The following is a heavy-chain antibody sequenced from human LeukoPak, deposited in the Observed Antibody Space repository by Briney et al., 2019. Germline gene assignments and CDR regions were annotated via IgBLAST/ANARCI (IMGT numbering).Heavy chain of an antibody. D-gene: IGHD2-15*01. CDR1: GFTFSSYA. J-gene: IGHJ3*02. CDR2: ISGSGGST. V-gene: IGHV3-23*01. CDR3: AKDGYCSGGSCYFEDAFDI. Sequence: GGSLRLSCAASGFTFSSYAMSWVRQAPGKGLEWVSAISGSGGSTYYADSVKGRFTISRDNSKNTLYLQMNSLRAEDTAVYYCAKDGYCSGGSCYFEDAFDIWGQGTMATVSS.